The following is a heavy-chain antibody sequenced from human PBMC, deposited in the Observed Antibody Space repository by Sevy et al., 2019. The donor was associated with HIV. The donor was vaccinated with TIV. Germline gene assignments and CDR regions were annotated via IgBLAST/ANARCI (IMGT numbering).Heavy chain of an antibody. D-gene: IGHD2-15*01. CDR3: TTRLIVAANAFDI. V-gene: IGHV3-15*01. Sequence: GGSLRLSCAASGFTFSNAWMSWVRQAPGKGLEWVGSIKSKTDGGTTDYAAPVKGRFTISRDDSKNTLYLQMNSLKTEDTAVYYCTTRLIVAANAFDIWGQGTMVTVSS. J-gene: IGHJ3*02. CDR2: IKSKTDGGTT. CDR1: GFTFSNAW.